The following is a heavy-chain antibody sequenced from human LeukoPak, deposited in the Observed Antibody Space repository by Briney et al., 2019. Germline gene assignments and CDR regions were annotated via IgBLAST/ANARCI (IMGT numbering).Heavy chain of an antibody. D-gene: IGHD1-26*01. J-gene: IGHJ4*02. CDR2: INPNSGGT. CDR1: GYTFTGYY. CDR3: ARCASRGATDY. Sequence: ASVKVSRKASGYTFTGYYMHWVRQAPGQGLEWMGRINPNSGGTNYAQKFQGRVTMTRDTSISTAYMELSRLRSDDTAVYYCARCASRGATDYWGQGTMVTVSS. V-gene: IGHV1-2*06.